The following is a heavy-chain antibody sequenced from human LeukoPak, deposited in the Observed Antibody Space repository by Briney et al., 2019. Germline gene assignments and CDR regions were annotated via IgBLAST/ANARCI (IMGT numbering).Heavy chain of an antibody. D-gene: IGHD3-3*01. J-gene: IGHJ6*02. CDR3: ASLGVVTMDYYYGMDV. Sequence: GGSLRLSYAASGFTFSSYSMNWVRQAPGKGLEWVSYISSSSSTIYYADSVKGRFTISRDNAKNSLYLQMNSLRDEDTAVYYCASLGVVTMDYYYGMDVWGQGTTVTVSS. V-gene: IGHV3-48*02. CDR2: ISSSSSTI. CDR1: GFTFSSYS.